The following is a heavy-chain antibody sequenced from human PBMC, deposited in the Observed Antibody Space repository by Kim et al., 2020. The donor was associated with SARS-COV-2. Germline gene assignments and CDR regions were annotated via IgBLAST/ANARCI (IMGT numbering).Heavy chain of an antibody. CDR3: ARVMGEWGAFDY. D-gene: IGHD3-16*01. J-gene: IGHJ4*02. Sequence: EYLTGGFTISRDTPKNSLYLKMTSLRAEDTAVYYCARVMGEWGAFDYWGQGTLVTVSS. V-gene: IGHV3-7*03.